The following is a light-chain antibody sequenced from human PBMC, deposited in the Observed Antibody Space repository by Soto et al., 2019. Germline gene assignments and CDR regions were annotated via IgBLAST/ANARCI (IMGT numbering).Light chain of an antibody. Sequence: QSVLTQPASVSGSPGQSITISCTGTSSDIGRYNYVSWYQQHPCKAPRLVISGVNKRPSGISNRLSGSKSGNTASLTISGLQADDEAIYYCASYTSTTTLVVFGGGTQLTVL. CDR1: SSDIGRYNY. CDR3: ASYTSTTTLVV. CDR2: GVN. J-gene: IGLJ2*01. V-gene: IGLV2-14*01.